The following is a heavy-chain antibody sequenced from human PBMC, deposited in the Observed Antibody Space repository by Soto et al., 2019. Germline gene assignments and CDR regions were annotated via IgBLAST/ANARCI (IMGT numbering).Heavy chain of an antibody. CDR1: GFTFSSYS. J-gene: IGHJ6*02. V-gene: IGHV3-21*01. CDR3: ARDRAPVDTAMIRAYYYGMDV. Sequence: EVQLVESGGGLVKPGGSLRLSCAASGFTFSSYSMNWVRQAPGKGLEWGSSISSSSSYIYYADSVKGRFTISRDNAKNSLYLQMNSLRAEDTAVYYCARDRAPVDTAMIRAYYYGMDVWGQGTTVTVSS. D-gene: IGHD5-18*01. CDR2: ISSSSSYI.